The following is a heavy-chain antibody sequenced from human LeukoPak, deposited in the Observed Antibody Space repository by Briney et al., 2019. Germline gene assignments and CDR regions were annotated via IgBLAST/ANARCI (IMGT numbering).Heavy chain of an antibody. D-gene: IGHD2-2*01. J-gene: IGHJ6*03. CDR3: ARHVGYCSSTSCYRWDYYHYMDV. CDR1: GGSISSSSYY. Sequence: SETLSLTCTVSGGSISSSSYYWGWIRQPPGKGLEWIGSIYYSGSTYYNPSLKSRVTISVDTSKNQFSLKLSSVTAADTAVYYCARHVGYCSSTSCYRWDYYHYMDVWGKGTTVTVSS. CDR2: IYYSGST. V-gene: IGHV4-39*01.